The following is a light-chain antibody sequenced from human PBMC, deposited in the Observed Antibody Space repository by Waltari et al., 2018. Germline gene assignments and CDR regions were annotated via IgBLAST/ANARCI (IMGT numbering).Light chain of an antibody. CDR1: QSVLYSSNSKYY. J-gene: IGKJ3*01. CDR2: WAF. Sequence: DIVMTQSPDSPAVSLGERATIHCKSSQSVLYSSNSKYYLAWYQQKPGQPPKLLIYWAFNRESGVPDRFSGSGSGTNFTLTISNLQAEDVAIYYCLQYYNTPRTFGPGTKVDIK. CDR3: LQYYNTPRT. V-gene: IGKV4-1*01.